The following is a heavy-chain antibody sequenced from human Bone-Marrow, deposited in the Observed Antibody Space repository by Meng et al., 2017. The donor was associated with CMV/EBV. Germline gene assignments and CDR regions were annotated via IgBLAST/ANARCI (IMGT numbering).Heavy chain of an antibody. CDR1: GGSISSYY. J-gene: IGHJ4*02. CDR2: IDYRGST. V-gene: IGHV4-59*01. Sequence: SETLSLTCPVSGGSISSYYWSWIRQPPGKGLEWIGYIDYRGSTNYNPSLKNRVTISLDTSKNQFSLKLSSVTAADTAVYYCARGRVYYYGSGTYYPHDYWGQGTLVTVSS. D-gene: IGHD3-10*01. CDR3: ARGRVYYYGSGTYYPHDY.